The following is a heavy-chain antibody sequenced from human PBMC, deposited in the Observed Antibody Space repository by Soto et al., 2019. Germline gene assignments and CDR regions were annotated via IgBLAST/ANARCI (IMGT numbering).Heavy chain of an antibody. CDR2: IKEDGSEK. CDR1: GFTISNYW. CDR3: ARDRLAMATAFTFDY. V-gene: IGHV3-7*03. Sequence: GGSLRLSCAASGFTISNYWMSWVRQGPGQGLEWVANIKEDGSEKYYVDSVKGRFTISRDNAKTSLYLQMNSLSAGDTGMYYCARDRLAMATAFTFDYWGQGALVTVSS. J-gene: IGHJ4*02. D-gene: IGHD5-18*01.